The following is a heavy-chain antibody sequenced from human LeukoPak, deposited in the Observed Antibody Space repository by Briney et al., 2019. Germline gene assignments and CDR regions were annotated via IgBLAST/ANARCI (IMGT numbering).Heavy chain of an antibody. CDR3: ASEGRACSGGSCGSGGY. CDR2: INPIGGST. Sequence: ASVKLSCNASGYTSTSYYMHWVPQAPGQGLEWMGIINPIGGSTSYAQKFQGRVTMTRDTSTSTVYMELSRLRSEDTAVYYCASEGRACSGGSCGSGGYWGQGTLVTVSS. V-gene: IGHV1-46*01. CDR1: GYTSTSYY. J-gene: IGHJ4*02. D-gene: IGHD2-15*01.